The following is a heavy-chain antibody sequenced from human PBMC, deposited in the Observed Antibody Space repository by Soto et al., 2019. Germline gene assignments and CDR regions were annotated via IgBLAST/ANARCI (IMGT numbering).Heavy chain of an antibody. D-gene: IGHD3-22*01. CDR1: GFTFISSA. CDR2: IVVVSGNT. V-gene: IGHV1-58*01. J-gene: IGHJ4*02. Sequence: SVKVSCKASGFTFISSAVQWARQARGQRLEWIGWIVVVSGNTNYAQKFQERVTITRDMSTSTAYMELSSLRSEDTAVYYCAADYYDTNGYYYGYWGQGTLVTVS. CDR3: AADYYDTNGYYYGY.